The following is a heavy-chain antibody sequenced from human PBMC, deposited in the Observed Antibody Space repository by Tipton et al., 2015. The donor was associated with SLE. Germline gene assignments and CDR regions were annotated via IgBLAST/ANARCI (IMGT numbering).Heavy chain of an antibody. CDR1: GFTFSVYA. J-gene: IGHJ6*04. CDR2: ISYDGSNK. CDR3: ARGLDDLSGMDV. Sequence: SLRLSCAASGFTFSVYAMHWVRQAPGKGLEWVAVISYDGSNKYYADSVEGRFTISRDNSKNTLYLQMNSLRAEDTAVYYCARGLDDLSGMDVWGKGSTVTVSP. D-gene: IGHD3-3*01. V-gene: IGHV3-30*04.